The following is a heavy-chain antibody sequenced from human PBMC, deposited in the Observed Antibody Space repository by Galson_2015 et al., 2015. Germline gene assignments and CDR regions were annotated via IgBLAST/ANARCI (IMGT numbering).Heavy chain of an antibody. J-gene: IGHJ4*02. CDR1: GGSISSGSFY. CDR3: AGGPGYGGTTRFDY. D-gene: IGHD4-23*01. Sequence: TLSLTCTVSGGSISSGSFYCSWIRQHPGKGLEWIGYIHYSGSTYCNPSLKNRVTISVDTSKNQFSLKMSSVTAADTAVYSCAGGPGYGGTTRFDYWGQGTLVTVSS. V-gene: IGHV4-31*03. CDR2: IHYSGST.